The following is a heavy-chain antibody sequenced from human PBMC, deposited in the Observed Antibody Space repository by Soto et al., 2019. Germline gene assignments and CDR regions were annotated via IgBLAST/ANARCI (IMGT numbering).Heavy chain of an antibody. CDR3: ARDRGEVDGWIQAYDI. CDR2: IIPIFGTV. CDR1: GGTFSNYA. D-gene: IGHD5-18*01. J-gene: IGHJ3*02. Sequence: QVQLVQSGAEVKKPGTSVKVSCKASGGTFSNYALNWVRQAPGQGLEWVGRIIPIFGTVNYAQKFQDRVTITADDSTTTAYLELSSLTYADTAVYYCARDRGEVDGWIQAYDIWGQGTMVTASS. V-gene: IGHV1-69*18.